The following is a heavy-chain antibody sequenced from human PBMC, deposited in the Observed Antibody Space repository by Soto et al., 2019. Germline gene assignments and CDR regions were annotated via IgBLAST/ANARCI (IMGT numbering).Heavy chain of an antibody. V-gene: IGHV4-59*04. CDR2: IYYSGST. Sequence: SETLSLTCTVSGGSISSYYWSWIRQPPGKGLEWIGYIYYSGSTYYNPSLKSRVTISVDTSKNQFSLKLSSVTAADTAVYYCARRIAVAGTYYYYYGMDVWGQGTTVTVSS. CDR1: GGSISSYY. J-gene: IGHJ6*02. CDR3: ARRIAVAGTYYYYYGMDV. D-gene: IGHD6-19*01.